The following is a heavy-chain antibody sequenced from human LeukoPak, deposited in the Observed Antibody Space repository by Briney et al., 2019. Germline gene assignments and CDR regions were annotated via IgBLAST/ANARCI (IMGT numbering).Heavy chain of an antibody. V-gene: IGHV1-69*01. CDR3: ATLRPKLRYFDWSMGYYGMDV. D-gene: IGHD3-9*01. CDR1: GGTFSSYA. J-gene: IGHJ6*04. Sequence: SVKVSCKASGGTFSSYAISWVRQAPGQGLEWMGGIIPIFGAANYAQKFQGRVTITADESTSTAYMELSSLRSEDTAVYYCATLRPKLRYFDWSMGYYGMDVWGKGTTVTVSS. CDR2: IIPIFGAA.